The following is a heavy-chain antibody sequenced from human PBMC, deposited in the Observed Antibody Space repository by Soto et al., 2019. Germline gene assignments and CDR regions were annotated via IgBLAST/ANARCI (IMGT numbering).Heavy chain of an antibody. V-gene: IGHV1-18*01. D-gene: IGHD7-27*01. CDR2: ISAYNGNT. J-gene: IGHJ5*02. CDR1: GHAFTSYG. Sequence: GASVKVSCKASGHAFTSYGISRVPKAPGQGLEWMGWISAYNGNTNYARKLQGRVSMTTDTSTSTAYMELRSLRSDDTAVYYCARVPRPGWFDPWGQGTLVTVSS. CDR3: ARVPRPGWFDP.